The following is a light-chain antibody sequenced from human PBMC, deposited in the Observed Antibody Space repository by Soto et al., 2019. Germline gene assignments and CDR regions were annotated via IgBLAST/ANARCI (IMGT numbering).Light chain of an antibody. CDR1: ITDIGAYNY. CDR3: SSYTSSITPYV. V-gene: IGLV2-14*01. CDR2: GVS. Sequence: QSVLTQPASVSGSPGQSITISCTGTITDIGAYNYVPWYQQHPGKAPKLLIYGVSSRPSGVSNRFSGSKSGNAAYLTISGLQADDEAEYYCSSYTSSITPYVFGTGTKVTVL. J-gene: IGLJ1*01.